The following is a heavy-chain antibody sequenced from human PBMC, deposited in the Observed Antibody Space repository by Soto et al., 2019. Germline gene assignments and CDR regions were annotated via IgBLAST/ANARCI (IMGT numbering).Heavy chain of an antibody. Sequence: QVQLQQWGAGLLKPSETLSLTCAVYGGSFSGYYWSWIRQPPGKGLEWIGEINHSGSTNYNPSLKSRVTISVDTSKNQFSLKLSSVTAADTAVYYCAREPGIAVAGFDYWGQGTLVPVSS. CDR3: AREPGIAVAGFDY. J-gene: IGHJ4*02. V-gene: IGHV4-34*01. D-gene: IGHD6-19*01. CDR1: GGSFSGYY. CDR2: INHSGST.